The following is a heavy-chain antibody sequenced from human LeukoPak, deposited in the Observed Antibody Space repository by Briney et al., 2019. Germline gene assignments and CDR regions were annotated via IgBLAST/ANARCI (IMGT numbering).Heavy chain of an antibody. CDR2: ISYDGSNK. D-gene: IGHD5-24*01. J-gene: IGHJ4*02. V-gene: IGHV3-30*18. Sequence: GRSLRLSCAASGFTFSSYGMHWVRQAPGKGLEWVAVISYDGSNKYYADSVKGRFTISRDNSKNTLYLQMNSPRAEDTAVYYCAKDQGGKDGYNSFDYWGQGTLVTVSS. CDR3: AKDQGGKDGYNSFDY. CDR1: GFTFSSYG.